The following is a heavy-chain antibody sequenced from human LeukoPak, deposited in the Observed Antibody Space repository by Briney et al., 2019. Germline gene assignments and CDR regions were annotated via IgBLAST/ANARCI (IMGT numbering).Heavy chain of an antibody. CDR2: ISSNGGST. V-gene: IGHV3-64*01. Sequence: GGSLRLSCAASGFTFSSYAMHWVRQAPGKGLEYVSAISSNGGSTYYANSVKGRFTISRDNSKNTLYLQMGSLRAEDTAVYYCARDWGVTARPGYMDVWGEGTTVTVSS. J-gene: IGHJ6*03. CDR3: ARDWGVTARPGYMDV. CDR1: GFTFSSYA. D-gene: IGHD6-6*01.